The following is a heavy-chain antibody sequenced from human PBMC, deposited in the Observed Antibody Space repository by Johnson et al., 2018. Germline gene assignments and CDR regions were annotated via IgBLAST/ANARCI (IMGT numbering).Heavy chain of an antibody. J-gene: IGHJ6*03. CDR1: GFTFSSYG. D-gene: IGHD6-6*01. V-gene: IGHV3-33*06. Sequence: VQLVQSGGGVVQPGRSLRLSCAASGFTFSSYGMHWVRQAPGKGLEWVAVIWYDGSNKYYADSVKGRFTISRDNSKNTLYLQMNSLRAEDTAVYYWAKDLVSSSVPYYYYMDVWGKGTTVTVSS. CDR3: AKDLVSSSVPYYYYMDV. CDR2: IWYDGSNK.